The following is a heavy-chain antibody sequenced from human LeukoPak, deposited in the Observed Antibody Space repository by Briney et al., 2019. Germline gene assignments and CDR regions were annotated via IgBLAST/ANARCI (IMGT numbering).Heavy chain of an antibody. V-gene: IGHV4-59*08. D-gene: IGHD5/OR15-5a*01. CDR3: ARRLRLKNPGGDAFDI. CDR2: IYYSGST. CDR1: GGSINNYY. J-gene: IGHJ3*02. Sequence: SETLSLTCSVSGGSINNYYWNWIRQPPGKGLGWIGYIYYSGSTRYNPSLQSRVTMSIGTSKTQFSLKLDSVTAADTAVYYCARRLRLKNPGGDAFDIWGQGTVVTVSS.